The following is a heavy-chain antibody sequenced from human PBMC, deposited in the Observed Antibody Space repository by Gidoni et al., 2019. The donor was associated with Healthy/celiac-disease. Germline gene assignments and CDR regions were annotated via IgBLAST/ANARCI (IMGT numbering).Heavy chain of an antibody. Sequence: EVQLLESGGGLVQPGGSPRLSCAASGFTFISSAMSWFRQAPGKGLGWVSASSGSGGRTYYADSVKGRFTSSRDNSKNTLYLQMNSLRAEDTAVYYCAKGQYSSSSPSAAYFDYWGQGTLVTVSS. CDR3: AKGQYSSSSPSAAYFDY. V-gene: IGHV3-23*01. CDR2: SSGSGGRT. CDR1: GFTFISSA. D-gene: IGHD6-6*01. J-gene: IGHJ4*02.